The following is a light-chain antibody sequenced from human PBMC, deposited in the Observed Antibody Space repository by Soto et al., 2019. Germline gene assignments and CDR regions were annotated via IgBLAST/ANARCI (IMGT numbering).Light chain of an antibody. CDR2: GAS. J-gene: IGKJ2*01. CDR3: QQYNRWPPYT. V-gene: IGKV3-15*01. CDR1: QNVYTN. Sequence: ETVMTQSPATLPVSPGETATLSCRASQNVYTNLAWYQQKPGQAPRLVLYGASTRATGVPARFSGSGSGTEFTLTISSLQSEDFAVYYCQQYNRWPPYTFGQGTKVEIK.